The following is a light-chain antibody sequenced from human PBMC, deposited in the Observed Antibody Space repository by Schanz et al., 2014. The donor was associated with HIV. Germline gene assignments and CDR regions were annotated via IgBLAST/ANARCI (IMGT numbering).Light chain of an antibody. CDR3: QQSDAYPYT. CDR1: QTISSW. CDR2: QAS. Sequence: DIQMTQSPSTLSTSVGDRVTITCRASQTISSWLAWYQQKPGRAPNLLIYQASTLETGVPSRFSGSGSGTEFTHSISSLKPDDFATYYFQQSDAYPYTFGQGTKLEIK. J-gene: IGKJ2*01. V-gene: IGKV1-5*03.